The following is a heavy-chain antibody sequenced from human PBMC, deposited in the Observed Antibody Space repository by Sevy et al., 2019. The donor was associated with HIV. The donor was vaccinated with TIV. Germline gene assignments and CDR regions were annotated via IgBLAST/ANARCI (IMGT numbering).Heavy chain of an antibody. D-gene: IGHD3-10*01. J-gene: IGHJ4*02. CDR1: GFTVSSNY. CDR2: IYSGGST. CDR3: ARATYGMVRGARFDY. Sequence: GGSLRLSCAASGFTVSSNYMSWVRQAPGKGLEWVSVIYSGGSTYYADSVKGRFTISRDNSKNTRYLQMNSQRAEDTAVYYCARATYGMVRGARFDYWGQGTLVTVSS. V-gene: IGHV3-53*01.